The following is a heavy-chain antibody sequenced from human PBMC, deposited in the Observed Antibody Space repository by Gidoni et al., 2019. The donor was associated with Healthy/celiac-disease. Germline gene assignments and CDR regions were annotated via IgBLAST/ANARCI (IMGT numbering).Heavy chain of an antibody. V-gene: IGHV4-30-4*01. CDR2: IYYSGST. Sequence: QVQLQESGPGLVKPSQTLSLTCTVSGGSISSGDYYWSWIRQPPGKGLEWIGYIYYSGSTYYNPSLKSRVTISVDTSKNQFSLKLSSVTAADTAVYYCARVLRYCSGGSCPRFDYWGQGTLVTVSS. CDR3: ARVLRYCSGGSCPRFDY. D-gene: IGHD2-15*01. CDR1: GGSISSGDYY. J-gene: IGHJ4*02.